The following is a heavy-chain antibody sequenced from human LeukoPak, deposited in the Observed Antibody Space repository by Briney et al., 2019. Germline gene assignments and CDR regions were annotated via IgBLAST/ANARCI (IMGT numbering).Heavy chain of an antibody. J-gene: IGHJ6*04. CDR1: GYTFTSYA. Sequence: GASVKVSCKASGYTFTSYAMHWVRQAPGQRLEWMGWINAGSGNTKYSQKFQGRVTITRDTSASTAYMELSSLRSEDTAVYYCARADDLITMVRGVRLDYYYYGMDVWGKGTTVTVSS. D-gene: IGHD3-10*01. CDR3: ARADDLITMVRGVRLDYYYYGMDV. V-gene: IGHV1-3*01. CDR2: INAGSGNT.